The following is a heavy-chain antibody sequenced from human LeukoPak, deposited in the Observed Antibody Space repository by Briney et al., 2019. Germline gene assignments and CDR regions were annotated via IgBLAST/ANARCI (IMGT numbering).Heavy chain of an antibody. D-gene: IGHD4-17*01. J-gene: IGHJ2*01. CDR2: ISGTGGRI. CDR3: AKDRYGDSGGYFDL. V-gene: IGHV3-23*01. Sequence: GGSLRLSYAPSGITFSSYAMSWVRQAPGKGLEWVSAISGTGGRIYYGDSVKGRFTISRDNSKNTLYLQMNSLRAEDTAIYYCAKDRYGDSGGYFDLWGRGTLVTVSS. CDR1: GITFSSYA.